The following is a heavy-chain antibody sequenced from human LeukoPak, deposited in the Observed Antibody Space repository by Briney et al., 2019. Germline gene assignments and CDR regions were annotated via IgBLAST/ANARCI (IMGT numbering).Heavy chain of an antibody. CDR2: IRYDGSNK. Sequence: GGSLRLSCAASGFTFSSYGMHWVRQAPGKGLEWVAFIRYDGSNKYYADSVKGRFTISRDNSKNTLYLQMNSLRAEDMAVYYCARGTYDFWSGYNWFDPWGQGTLVTVSS. V-gene: IGHV3-30*02. CDR3: ARGTYDFWSGYNWFDP. J-gene: IGHJ5*02. CDR1: GFTFSSYG. D-gene: IGHD3-3*01.